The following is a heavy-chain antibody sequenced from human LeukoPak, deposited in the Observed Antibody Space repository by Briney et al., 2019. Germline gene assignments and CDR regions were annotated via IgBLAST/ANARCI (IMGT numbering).Heavy chain of an antibody. Sequence: PSETLSLTCTVSGDSISSYYWSWIRQPPGKGLEWIGYIYYSGSTNYNPSLKSRVTISVDTSKNQFSLKLSSVTAADTAAYYCARDQADRYYYYGMDVWGQGTTVTVSS. CDR3: ARDQADRYYYYGMDV. V-gene: IGHV4-59*01. D-gene: IGHD6-19*01. CDR2: IYYSGST. CDR1: GDSISSYY. J-gene: IGHJ6*02.